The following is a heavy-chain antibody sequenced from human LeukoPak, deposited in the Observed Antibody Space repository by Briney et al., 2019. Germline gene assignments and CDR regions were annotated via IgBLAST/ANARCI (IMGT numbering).Heavy chain of an antibody. Sequence: PGGALRLSCAASGFTFSSYAMHWVRQAPGKGLEWVAVISYDGSNKYYADSVKGRFTISRDNSKNTLYPQMNSLRAEDTAVYYCARDTSLGYWGQGTLVTVSS. CDR3: ARDTSLGY. V-gene: IGHV3-30-3*01. CDR2: ISYDGSNK. J-gene: IGHJ4*02. D-gene: IGHD7-27*01. CDR1: GFTFSSYA.